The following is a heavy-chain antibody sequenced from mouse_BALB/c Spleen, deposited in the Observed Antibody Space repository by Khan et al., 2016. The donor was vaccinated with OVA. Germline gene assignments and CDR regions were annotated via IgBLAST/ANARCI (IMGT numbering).Heavy chain of an antibody. CDR3: ARDYCGSNFYYAMDY. CDR2: INTETGEP. Sequence: QIQLVQSGPELKKPGETVKISCKASGYTFTDYSIHWVKQAPGKGLKWMGWINTETGEPTYADDFKGRFAFSLETSASTAYLQINNLKNEDTATYFSARDYCGSNFYYAMDYWGQGTSVTVSA. V-gene: IGHV9-2-1*01. J-gene: IGHJ4*01. CDR1: GYTFTDYS. D-gene: IGHD1-1*01.